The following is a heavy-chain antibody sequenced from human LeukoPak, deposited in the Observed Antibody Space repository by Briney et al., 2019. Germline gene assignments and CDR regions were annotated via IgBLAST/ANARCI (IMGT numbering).Heavy chain of an antibody. D-gene: IGHD1-26*01. CDR2: IIDSGNSI. Sequence: GGSLRLSCAASGFTFSSCAMSWVRQAPGKGLEWVSTIIDSGNSIYYADSAEGRFTISRDNSKNTLYLQMNSLGAGDTAVYYCAKDPIFSGSYGVFDYWGLGTLVTVSS. V-gene: IGHV3-23*01. CDR3: AKDPIFSGSYGVFDY. CDR1: GFTFSSCA. J-gene: IGHJ4*02.